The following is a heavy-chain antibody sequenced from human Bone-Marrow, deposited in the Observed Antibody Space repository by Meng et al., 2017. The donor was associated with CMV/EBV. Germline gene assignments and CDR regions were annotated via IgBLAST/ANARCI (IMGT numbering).Heavy chain of an antibody. D-gene: IGHD4-17*01. Sequence: KVSCKGSGYSFTSYWIGWVRQMPGKGLEWMGIIYPGDSDTRYSPSFQGQVTISADKSISTAYLQWSSLKASDTAMYYCARLGGAYGRYYYYGMDVWGQGTTVTVSS. CDR1: GYSFTSYW. CDR2: IYPGDSDT. V-gene: IGHV5-51*01. J-gene: IGHJ6*02. CDR3: ARLGGAYGRYYYYGMDV.